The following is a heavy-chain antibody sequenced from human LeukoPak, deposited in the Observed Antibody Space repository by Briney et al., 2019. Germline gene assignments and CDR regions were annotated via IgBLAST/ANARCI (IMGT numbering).Heavy chain of an antibody. V-gene: IGHV3-74*01. D-gene: IGHD2-15*01. J-gene: IGHJ6*02. Sequence: GVSLRLSCAASGFTFSNYWMHWVRQAPGKGLVWVSRLNSDGRSTDYADSVKGRFTISRDNAKNTLYLQMNSLRAGDTAVYYCARDGFCSAGRCYGMDVWGQGTTVTVSS. CDR2: LNSDGRST. CDR3: ARDGFCSAGRCYGMDV. CDR1: GFTFSNYW.